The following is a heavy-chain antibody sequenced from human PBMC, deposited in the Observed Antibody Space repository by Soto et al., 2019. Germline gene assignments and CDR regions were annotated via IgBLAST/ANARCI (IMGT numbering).Heavy chain of an antibody. CDR3: ARYVVGATTFFGYFED. V-gene: IGHV3-33*01. CDR2: TRHDGSNA. Sequence: GGSLRLSCAASGFTFIGYGMHWVLQAPGKGLEWVAITRHDGSNAYYADSVRGRFTISRDNSKKTLYLQMDSLRAEDTAVYYCARYVVGATTFFGYFEDWGQGTRVTVAS. D-gene: IGHD1-26*01. CDR1: GFTFIGYG. J-gene: IGHJ4*02.